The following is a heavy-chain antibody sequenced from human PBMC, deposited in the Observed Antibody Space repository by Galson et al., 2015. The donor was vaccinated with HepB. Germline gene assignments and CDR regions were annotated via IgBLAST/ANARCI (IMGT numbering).Heavy chain of an antibody. CDR2: INPSGGST. D-gene: IGHD3-22*01. V-gene: IGHV1-46*01. J-gene: IGHJ5*02. CDR3: ARGVGSSGYYSNNWFDP. CDR1: GYTFTSYA. Sequence: SVKVSCKASGYTFTSYAMNWVRQAPGQGLEWMGIINPSGGSTSYAQKFQGRVTMTRDTSTSTVYMELSSLRSEDTAVYYCARGVGSSGYYSNNWFDPWGQGTLVTVSS.